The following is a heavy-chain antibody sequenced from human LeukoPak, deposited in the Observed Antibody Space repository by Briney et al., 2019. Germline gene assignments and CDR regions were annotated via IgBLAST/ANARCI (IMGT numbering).Heavy chain of an antibody. Sequence: GGSLRLSCAASGFTFSSYAMSWVRQAPGKGLEWVSYISGTSGFIYYAESVKGRFTISRDNPKSSLYLQMNSLRAEDTAVYYCAREGEGYYDSSGYYYDYWGQGTLVTVSS. CDR3: AREGEGYYDSSGYYYDY. V-gene: IGHV3-21*01. CDR2: ISGTSGFI. D-gene: IGHD3-22*01. CDR1: GFTFSSYA. J-gene: IGHJ4*02.